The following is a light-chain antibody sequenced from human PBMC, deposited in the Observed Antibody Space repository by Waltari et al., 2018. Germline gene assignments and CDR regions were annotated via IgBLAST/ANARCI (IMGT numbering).Light chain of an antibody. CDR1: QSISNS. CDR3: QQRADWLS. Sequence: EIVLTQSPATLSFSPGARATLSCRASQSISNSLAWYQQKPGQAPRLLIYDASNRATGVPARFSGSGSGTDFTLTISSLEPEDFAVYYCQQRADWLSFGGGTKVEIK. J-gene: IGKJ4*01. CDR2: DAS. V-gene: IGKV3-11*01.